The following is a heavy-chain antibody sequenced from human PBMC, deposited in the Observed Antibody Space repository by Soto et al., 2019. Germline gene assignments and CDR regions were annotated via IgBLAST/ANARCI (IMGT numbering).Heavy chain of an antibody. CDR1: GYSFTRYG. CDR2: ISGYNANT. J-gene: IGHJ6*02. V-gene: IGHV1-18*01. Sequence: QVQLVQSGAEVKKPGASVKVSCKASGYSFTRYGISWVRQAPGQGLEWMVWISGYNANTNYPENLQGRVTMTTDTSTSTAYMEVRNLLSDDTAVYYCARMGDVPYYYYGLDVWGQGTTVTVSS. D-gene: IGHD3-16*01. CDR3: ARMGDVPYYYYGLDV.